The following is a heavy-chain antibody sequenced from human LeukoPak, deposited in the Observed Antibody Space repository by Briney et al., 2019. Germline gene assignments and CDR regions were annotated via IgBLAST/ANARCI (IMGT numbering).Heavy chain of an antibody. Sequence: SETLSLTCNVSGGSISSTSYYWGWIRQPPGKGLEWLGNIYYTGTTYYNPSLKSRVTISVDTSKNQFSLKLSSVTAADTAVYYCAREGVEMATLGDAFDIWGQGTMVTVSS. CDR3: AREGVEMATLGDAFDI. V-gene: IGHV4-39*07. CDR1: GGSISSTSYY. J-gene: IGHJ3*02. D-gene: IGHD5-24*01. CDR2: IYYTGTT.